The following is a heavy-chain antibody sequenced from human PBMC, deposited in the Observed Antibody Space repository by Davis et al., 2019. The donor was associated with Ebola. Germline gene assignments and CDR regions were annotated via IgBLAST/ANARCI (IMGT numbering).Heavy chain of an antibody. CDR2: INPNSGGT. V-gene: IGHV1-2*02. CDR1: GYTFTGYY. CDR3: ARGSYSSSSLYYYYMDV. D-gene: IGHD6-6*01. Sequence: ASVKVSCKASGYTFTGYYMHWVRQAPGQGLEWMGWINPNSGGTNYAQKFQGRVTMTRDTSISTAYMELSRLRSDDTAVYYRARGSYSSSSLYYYYMDVWGKGTTVTVSS. J-gene: IGHJ6*03.